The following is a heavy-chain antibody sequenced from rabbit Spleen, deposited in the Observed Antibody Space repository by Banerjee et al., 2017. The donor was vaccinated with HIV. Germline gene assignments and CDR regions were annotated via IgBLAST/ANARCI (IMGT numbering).Heavy chain of an antibody. CDR3: AREVAHSNWLFDL. CDR2: IWNDGGT. CDR1: GFSFSGSAC. D-gene: IGHD3-1*01. V-gene: IGHV1S45*01. Sequence: QEQLEESGGGLVKPEGSLTLTCTASGFSFSGSACISWVRQAPGKGLEWIGVIWNDGGTSYASWAKGRFTISKTSSTTVTLQMTSLTAADTATYFCAREVAHSNWLFDLWGPGTLVTVS. J-gene: IGHJ4*01.